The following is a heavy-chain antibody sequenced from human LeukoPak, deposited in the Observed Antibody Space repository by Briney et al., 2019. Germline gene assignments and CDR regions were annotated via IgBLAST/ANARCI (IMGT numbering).Heavy chain of an antibody. CDR2: IHTSGSS. CDR1: GGSINSYY. CDR3: ARDYVVRGVPYYYYYMDV. Sequence: KPSETLSLTCTVSGGSINSYYWSWIRQPAGKGLEWIGLIHTSGSSNYNPSLKSRVTMSVDTSKNQFSLKVSSVTAADTAVYYCARDYVVRGVPYYYYYMDVWGKGTTVTVSS. J-gene: IGHJ6*03. D-gene: IGHD3-10*01. V-gene: IGHV4-4*07.